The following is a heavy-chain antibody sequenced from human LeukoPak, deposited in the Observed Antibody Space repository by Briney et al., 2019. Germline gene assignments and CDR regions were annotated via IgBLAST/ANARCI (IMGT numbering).Heavy chain of an antibody. CDR3: ARVTGSHCGGDCYGGGFDY. CDR1: GGSISSGGYY. CDR2: IYYSGST. V-gene: IGHV4-31*01. D-gene: IGHD2-21*02. Sequence: SETLSLTCTVSGGSISSGGYYWSWIRQHPGKGLEWIGYIYYSGSTYYNPSLKSQVTISVDTSKNQFSLKLSSVTAADTAVYYCARVTGSHCGGDCYGGGFDYWGQGTLVTVST. J-gene: IGHJ4*02.